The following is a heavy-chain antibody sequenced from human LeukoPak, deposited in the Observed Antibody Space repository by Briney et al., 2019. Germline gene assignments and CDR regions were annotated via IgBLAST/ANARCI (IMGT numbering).Heavy chain of an antibody. CDR3: AKGVAVATYYYMDV. CDR1: RFSFSSYG. CDR2: IRYDGTPQ. Sequence: PGGSLRLSCAASRFSFSSYGMHWVRQAPGKGLEWVAFIRYDGTPQFCADSVKGRFTISRDNSKNTLYLQMNSLRAEDTAVYYCAKGVAVATYYYMDVRGKGTTVIVSS. D-gene: IGHD6-19*01. J-gene: IGHJ6*03. V-gene: IGHV3-30*02.